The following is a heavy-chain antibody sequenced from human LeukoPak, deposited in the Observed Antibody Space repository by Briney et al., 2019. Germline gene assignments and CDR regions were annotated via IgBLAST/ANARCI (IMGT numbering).Heavy chain of an antibody. Sequence: PGRSLRLSCAASGFTFSSYAMHWVRQAPGKGLEWVAVISYDGSNKYYADSVKGRFTISRDNSKNTLYLQMNSLRAEDTAVYYCAKDMGRLVLGYCSSSRCFGILDYWGQGTLVTVSS. CDR2: ISYDGSNK. D-gene: IGHD6-13*01. CDR1: GFTFSSYA. V-gene: IGHV3-30-3*01. J-gene: IGHJ4*02. CDR3: AKDMGRLVLGYCSSSRCFGILDY.